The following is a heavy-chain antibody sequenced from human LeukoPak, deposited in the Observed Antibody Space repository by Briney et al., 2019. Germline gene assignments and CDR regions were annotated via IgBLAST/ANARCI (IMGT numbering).Heavy chain of an antibody. CDR2: IYYSGST. V-gene: IGHV4-39*01. Sequence: SETLSLTCTVSGGSITSSSYYWGWIRQPPGKGLEWIGSIYYSGSTYYNPSLKSRVTISVNTSKNQFSLKLSSVTAADTAVYYCARPEVGGYFDAFDIWGQGTMVTVSS. D-gene: IGHD3-22*01. CDR1: GGSITSSSYY. J-gene: IGHJ3*02. CDR3: ARPEVGGYFDAFDI.